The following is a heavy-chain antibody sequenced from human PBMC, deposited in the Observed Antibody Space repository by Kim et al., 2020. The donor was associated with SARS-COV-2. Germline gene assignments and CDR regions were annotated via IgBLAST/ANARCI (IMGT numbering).Heavy chain of an antibody. J-gene: IGHJ4*02. CDR1: RFTFIRNG. D-gene: IGHD1-26*01. CDR2: ISYDGSNK. Sequence: GGSLRLSCAASRFTFIRNGMHWVRQAPGKGLEWVAGISYDGSNKYYADSVKGRFTISRDNSKNTLYLQMNSLRAEDTAVYYCAKDAPSSGATYFDYWGQG. V-gene: IGHV3-30*18. CDR3: AKDAPSSGATYFDY.